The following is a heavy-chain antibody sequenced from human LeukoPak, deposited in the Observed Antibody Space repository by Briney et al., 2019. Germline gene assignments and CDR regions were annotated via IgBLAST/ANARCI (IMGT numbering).Heavy chain of an antibody. Sequence: GGSLRLSCAASGFTFSSYNMNWVRQAPGKGLEWVSFISTSSSYIYYADSVKGRFTISRDNAKNSLYLQMNSLRAEDTAVYYCAELGITMIGGVWGKGTTVTISS. CDR2: ISTSSSYI. J-gene: IGHJ6*04. D-gene: IGHD3-10*02. V-gene: IGHV3-21*01. CDR1: GFTFSSYN. CDR3: AELGITMIGGV.